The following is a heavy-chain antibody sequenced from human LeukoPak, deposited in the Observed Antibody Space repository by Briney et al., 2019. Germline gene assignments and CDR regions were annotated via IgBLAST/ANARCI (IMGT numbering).Heavy chain of an antibody. D-gene: IGHD3-22*01. CDR2: INPNSGDT. V-gene: IGHV1-2*02. Sequence: GASVKVSCKTSGYTFTGYYVHWVRQAPGQGLEWMGWINPNSGDTNYAQKFQGRVSMTGDTSISTAYMELSRLRSDDTAVYYCARTLVVINDALDIWGQGTMVTVSS. J-gene: IGHJ3*02. CDR3: ARTLVVINDALDI. CDR1: GYTFTGYY.